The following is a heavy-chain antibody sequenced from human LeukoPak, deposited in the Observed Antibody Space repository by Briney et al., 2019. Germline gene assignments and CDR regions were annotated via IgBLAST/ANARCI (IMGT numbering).Heavy chain of an antibody. CDR2: IFYCGGT. D-gene: IGHD3-16*01. Sequence: SETLSLTCTVSGGSISSYYWSWIRRPPGNELVWLGYIFYCGGTNYNPSLKSRVTIAVDTSKNQCSLKLSSVTAADTAVYYCARSTHGDDYGWGSYWYFDYWGQGTLVTVSS. CDR1: GGSISSYY. J-gene: IGHJ4*02. CDR3: ARSTHGDDYGWGSYWYFDY. V-gene: IGHV4-59*08.